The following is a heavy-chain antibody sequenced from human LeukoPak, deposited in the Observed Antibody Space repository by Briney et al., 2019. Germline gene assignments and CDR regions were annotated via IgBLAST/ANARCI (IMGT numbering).Heavy chain of an antibody. Sequence: GESLKISCKGSGYRFTNYWIGWVRQMPGKGLEWMGLIYPGDSDTRYSPSSQGQVTISADKSITTAYLQWSSLKASDTAMYYCAIGGDSSTSCYRCFDFWGQGTLVTVSS. J-gene: IGHJ4*02. CDR3: AIGGDSSTSCYRCFDF. V-gene: IGHV5-51*01. D-gene: IGHD2-2*02. CDR2: IYPGDSDT. CDR1: GYRFTNYW.